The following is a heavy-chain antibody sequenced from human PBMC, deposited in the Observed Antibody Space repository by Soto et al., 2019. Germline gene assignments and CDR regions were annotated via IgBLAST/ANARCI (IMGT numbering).Heavy chain of an antibody. CDR2: IYYSGST. J-gene: IGHJ4*02. Sequence: PSETLSLTCTVSGGSISSYYWSWIRRPPGKGLEWIGYIYYSGSTNYNPSLKSRVTISVDTSKNQFSLKLSSVTAADTAVYYCARYDYIWGSYPDYWGQGTLVTVSS. D-gene: IGHD3-16*01. V-gene: IGHV4-59*01. CDR1: GGSISSYY. CDR3: ARYDYIWGSYPDY.